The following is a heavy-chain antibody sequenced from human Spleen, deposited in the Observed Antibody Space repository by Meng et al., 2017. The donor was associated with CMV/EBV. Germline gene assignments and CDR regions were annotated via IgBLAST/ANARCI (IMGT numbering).Heavy chain of an antibody. CDR3: DRAHWQSVGGYCYGMGV. CDR2: SCHTGST. V-gene: IGHV4-59*01. CDR1: GGSISSYY. J-gene: IGHJ6*02. Sequence: SETLSLTCTVSGGSISSYYWSWIRQPPGKGLEWIGYSCHTGSTNYNPSLKSRVTTSADTSKNQVSLSLTSVTAADTAVYYCDRAHWQSVGGYCYGMGVWGQGTTVTVSS. D-gene: IGHD3-16*01.